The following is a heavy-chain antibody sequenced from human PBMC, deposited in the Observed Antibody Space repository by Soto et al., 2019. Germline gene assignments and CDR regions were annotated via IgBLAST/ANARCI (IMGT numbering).Heavy chain of an antibody. D-gene: IGHD3-10*01. CDR2: INTDGAT. V-gene: IGHV3-23*01. Sequence: SLRLSCAASGFTFSSYAMSWVRQAPGKGLEWVSSINTDGATYYADSAKGRFTISRDNSRDTLYLQMDSLRAEDTAIYYCAKNYYFDLWGQGALVTVS. J-gene: IGHJ4*02. CDR1: GFTFSSYA. CDR3: AKNYYFDL.